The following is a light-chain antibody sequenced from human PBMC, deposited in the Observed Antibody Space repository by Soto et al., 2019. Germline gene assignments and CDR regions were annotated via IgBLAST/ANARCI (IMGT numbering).Light chain of an antibody. Sequence: QSVLTQPPSASGTPGQRVTISCXGSSXNIGSNTVNWYQQLPGTAPKLLIYSNNQRPSGVPDRFSXSKSGTSASLAISGLQSEDEADYYCAAWDGSLNGVVFGGGTKLTVL. CDR1: SXNIGSNT. CDR3: AAWDGSLNGVV. V-gene: IGLV1-44*01. CDR2: SNN. J-gene: IGLJ2*01.